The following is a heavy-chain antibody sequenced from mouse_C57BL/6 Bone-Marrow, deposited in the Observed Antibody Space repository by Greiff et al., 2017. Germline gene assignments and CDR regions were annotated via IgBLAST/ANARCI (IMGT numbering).Heavy chain of an antibody. V-gene: IGHV3-1*01. CDR3: ARGAYYSYYYYAMDY. J-gene: IGHJ4*01. Sequence: VQLQQSGPGMVKPSQSLSLTCTVTGYSITSGYDWHWIRHFPGNKLEWMGYISYSGSTNYNPSLKSRISITHDTSKNHFFLKLNSVTTEDTATYYCARGAYYSYYYYAMDYWGQGTSVTVSS. CDR2: ISYSGST. CDR1: GYSITSGYD. D-gene: IGHD2-12*01.